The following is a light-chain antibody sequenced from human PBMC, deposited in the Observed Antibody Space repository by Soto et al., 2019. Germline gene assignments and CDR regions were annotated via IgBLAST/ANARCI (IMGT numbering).Light chain of an antibody. CDR2: GAS. CDR1: QSVSSSY. J-gene: IGKJ5*01. CDR3: QQYGSSLSIT. V-gene: IGKV3-20*01. Sequence: EVVLTQSPGTLSLSPGERATLSCRASQSVSSSYLAWYQQKPGQAPRLLIYGASSRATGIPDRFSGSRSGTDFTLTISRLEPEDFAVYYCQQYGSSLSITFGQGTRLEI.